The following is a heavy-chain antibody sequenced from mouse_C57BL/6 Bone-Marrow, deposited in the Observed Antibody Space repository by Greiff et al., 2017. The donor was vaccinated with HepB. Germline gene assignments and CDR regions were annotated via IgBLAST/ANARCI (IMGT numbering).Heavy chain of an antibody. D-gene: IGHD3-2*02. Sequence: EVKLMESGAELVRPGASVKLSCTASGFNIKDDYMHWVKQRPEQGLEWIGWIDPENGDTEYASKFQGKATITADTSSNTAYLQLSSLTSEDTAVYYCTRRTAQATWGQGTTLTVSS. V-gene: IGHV14-4*01. CDR3: TRRTAQAT. J-gene: IGHJ2*01. CDR2: IDPENGDT. CDR1: GFNIKDDY.